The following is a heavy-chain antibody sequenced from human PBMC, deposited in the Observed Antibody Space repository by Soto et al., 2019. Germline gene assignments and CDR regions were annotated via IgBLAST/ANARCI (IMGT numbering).Heavy chain of an antibody. J-gene: IGHJ4*02. CDR1: GYTFTSNS. CDR2: INVYNGNT. V-gene: IGHV1-18*04. Sequence: ASVKVSCKASGYTFTSNSIGWVRQAPGQGLEWMGWINVYNGNTKYAQQLQGRVTLTTDTSTSTAYMDFRSLRSDDTAVYYCARISSASSGWLTDYWGQGTLVTVSS. D-gene: IGHD6-19*01. CDR3: ARISSASSGWLTDY.